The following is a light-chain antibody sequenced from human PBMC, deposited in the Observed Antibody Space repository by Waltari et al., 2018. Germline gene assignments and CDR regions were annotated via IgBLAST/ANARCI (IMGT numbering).Light chain of an antibody. Sequence: EIVMTQSPATLSLSPGERAPLSCSASQSVSSSLACFQQKPGQAPRLLIYGASSRATGIPDRFSGSVSGTEFTLTISSLEPEDVAVYYCQQNSNWPRTFGQGTKVEIK. V-gene: IGKV3D-15*01. J-gene: IGKJ1*01. CDR1: QSVSSS. CDR2: GAS. CDR3: QQNSNWPRT.